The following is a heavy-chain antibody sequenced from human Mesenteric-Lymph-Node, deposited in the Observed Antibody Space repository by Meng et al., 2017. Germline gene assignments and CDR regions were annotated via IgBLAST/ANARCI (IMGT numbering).Heavy chain of an antibody. V-gene: IGHV4-30-4*01. J-gene: IGHJ4*02. CDR1: GGSISSGDYY. CDR3: ARRRGGSGRDC. Sequence: QVQLQEAGPGLVKPSQTLSLSCTVSGGSISSGDYYWSWIRQPPGKGLEWIGYIYYSGSTYYNPSLKSRVTISVDTSKNQFSLKLSSVTATDTAVYYCARRRGGSGRDCWGQGTLVTVSS. D-gene: IGHD3-10*01. CDR2: IYYSGST.